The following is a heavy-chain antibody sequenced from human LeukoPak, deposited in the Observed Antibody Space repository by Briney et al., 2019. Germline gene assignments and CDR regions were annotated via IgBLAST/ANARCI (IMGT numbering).Heavy chain of an antibody. Sequence: SETLSLTCTVSGGSISRYHWSWIRQPPGKGLEWIGYIYTSGSTNYNPSLKSRVTISVDTSKNQFSLKLSSVTAADTAVYYCARLQITGTTSRYYYYYMDVWGKGTTVTVSS. D-gene: IGHD1-7*01. J-gene: IGHJ6*03. CDR2: IYTSGST. CDR1: GGSISRYH. V-gene: IGHV4-4*09. CDR3: ARLQITGTTSRYYYYYMDV.